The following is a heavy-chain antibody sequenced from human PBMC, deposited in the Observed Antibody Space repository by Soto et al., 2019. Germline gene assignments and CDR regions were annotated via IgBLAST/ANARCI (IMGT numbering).Heavy chain of an antibody. V-gene: IGHV1-46*01. CDR3: ARDEKAGGYCSGGSCPGAEYFQH. J-gene: IGHJ1*01. CDR1: GYTFTSYY. D-gene: IGHD2-15*01. CDR2: INPSGGST. Sequence: AASVKVSCKASGYTFTSYYMHWVRQAPGQGLEWMGIINPSGGSTSYAQKIQGRVTMTRDTSTSTVYMELSSLRSEDTAVYYCARDEKAGGYCSGGSCPGAEYFQHWGQGTRVTVSS.